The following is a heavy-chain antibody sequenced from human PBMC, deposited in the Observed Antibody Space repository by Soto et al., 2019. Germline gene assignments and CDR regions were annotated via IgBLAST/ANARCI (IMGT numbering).Heavy chain of an antibody. CDR3: VKDLSRGPMGMSLGS. V-gene: IGHV3-30*18. J-gene: IGHJ4*02. CDR1: GFTLSNFG. Sequence: PGGSLRLSCAASGFTLSNFGVHRVRQAPGKGLEWLAVISSDGSNKFYADSVQGRFTLSRDSSENTLYLQMTRLRIDDTAAYYCVKDLSRGPMGMSLGSWGQGTLVTVAS. CDR2: ISSDGSNK. D-gene: IGHD3-10*01.